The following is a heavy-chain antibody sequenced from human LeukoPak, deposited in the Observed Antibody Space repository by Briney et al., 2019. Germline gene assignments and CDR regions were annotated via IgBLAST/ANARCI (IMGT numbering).Heavy chain of an antibody. D-gene: IGHD2-21*01. CDR2: IKPDGSEK. V-gene: IGHV3-7*01. CDR3: ARDPFGDNWFDP. Sequence: GGSLRLSCAASAFTFSSYWMSWVRQAPGKGLEWVANIKPDGSEKYYVDSVKGRFTISRDNAKNSLYLQMNSLRAEDTAVYYCARDPFGDNWFDPWGRGTLVTVSS. J-gene: IGHJ5*02. CDR1: AFTFSSYW.